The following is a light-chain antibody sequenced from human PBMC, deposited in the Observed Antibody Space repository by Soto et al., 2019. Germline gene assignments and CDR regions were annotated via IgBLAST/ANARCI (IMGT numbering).Light chain of an antibody. CDR1: QDIYFY. CDR2: DAS. CDR3: QQYDNLPYT. V-gene: IGKV1-33*01. Sequence: DIQMTQSPSSLFASVGDRVSITCQASQDIYFYLNWFQGKPGRPPKLLIYDASHLDTGVPSRFSGSRSGTDFTLTISSLQPEDVATYFCQQYDNLPYTFGQGTNLEI. J-gene: IGKJ2*01.